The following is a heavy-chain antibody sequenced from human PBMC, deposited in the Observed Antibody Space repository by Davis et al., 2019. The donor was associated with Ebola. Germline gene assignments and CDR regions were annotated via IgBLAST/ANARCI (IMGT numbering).Heavy chain of an antibody. V-gene: IGHV3-30*03. CDR1: GFTFSSYG. CDR3: ARGYGMDV. J-gene: IGHJ6*02. CDR2: ISYDGSNK. Sequence: GESLKISCAASGFTFSSYGMHWVRQAPGKGLEWVAVISYDGSNKYYADSVKGRFTISRDNSKNTLYLQMNSLRAEDTAVYYCARGYGMDVWGQGTTVTVSS.